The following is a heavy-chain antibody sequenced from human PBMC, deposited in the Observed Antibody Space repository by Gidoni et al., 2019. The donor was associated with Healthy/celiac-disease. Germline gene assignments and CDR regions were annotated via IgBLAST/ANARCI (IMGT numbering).Heavy chain of an antibody. D-gene: IGHD3-16*01. Sequence: EVQLVESGGGLVQPGGSLRLSGAASGFTFSSYSMNWVRQAPGKGLEWVSYISSSSSTIYYADSVKGRFTISRDNAKNSLYLQMNSLRDEDTAVYYCARDPTFEQPGGVDYWGQGTLVTVSS. CDR1: GFTFSSYS. V-gene: IGHV3-48*02. CDR2: ISSSSSTI. J-gene: IGHJ4*02. CDR3: ARDPTFEQPGGVDY.